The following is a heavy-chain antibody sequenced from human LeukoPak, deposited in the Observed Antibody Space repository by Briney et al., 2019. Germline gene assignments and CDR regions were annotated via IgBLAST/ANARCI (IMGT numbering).Heavy chain of an antibody. Sequence: GGSLRLSCAASGFTFSSYGMSWVRQAPGKGLEWVSAISGSGGSTYYADSVKGRFTISRDNSKNTLYLQMNSLRAEDTAVYYCTTLDSSGYLSNFDYWGQGTLVTVSS. D-gene: IGHD3-22*01. CDR2: ISGSGGST. J-gene: IGHJ4*02. V-gene: IGHV3-23*01. CDR3: TTLDSSGYLSNFDY. CDR1: GFTFSSYG.